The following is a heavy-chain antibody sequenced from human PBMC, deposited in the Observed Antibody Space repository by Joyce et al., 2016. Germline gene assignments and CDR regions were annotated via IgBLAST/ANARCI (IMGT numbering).Heavy chain of an antibody. CDR1: GFTVSNNY. CDR2: IYSGGDT. V-gene: IGHV3-53*01. Sequence: EVQLVESGGGLIQPGGSLRLSCAASGFTVSNNYMTWVRQAPGKWLEWVSFIYSGGDTYYADSVKGRFTISRDKNTLYLQMNSLRVEDTAVYYCARVPGFHWGQGTLVTVSS. J-gene: IGHJ4*02. CDR3: ARVPGFH.